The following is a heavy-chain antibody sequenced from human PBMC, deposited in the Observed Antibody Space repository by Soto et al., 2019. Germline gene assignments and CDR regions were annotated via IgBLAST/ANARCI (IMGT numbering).Heavy chain of an antibody. Sequence: PGGSLRLSCAASGFTFSSYSMNWIRQAPGKGLEWVSSISSSSSYIYYADSVKGRFTISRDDSKSIAYLQMNSLKTEDTAVYYCTRGNTAPNDYWGQGTLVTVSS. D-gene: IGHD5-18*01. CDR2: ISSSSSYI. CDR3: TRGNTAPNDY. CDR1: GFTFSSYS. V-gene: IGHV3-21*03. J-gene: IGHJ4*02.